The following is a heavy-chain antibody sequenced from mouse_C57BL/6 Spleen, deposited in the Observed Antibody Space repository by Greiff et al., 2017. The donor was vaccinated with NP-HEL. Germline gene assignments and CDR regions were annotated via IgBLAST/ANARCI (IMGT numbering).Heavy chain of an antibody. V-gene: IGHV1-82*01. CDR1: GYAFSSSW. Sequence: VQLQQSGPELVKPGASVKISCKASGYAFSSSWMNWVKQRPGKGLEWIGRIYPGDGDTNYNGKLKGKATLTADKASSTAYMQRSSLTSEDSAVYFGARRTNWDDWNYWGQGTTLTVSS. CDR3: ARRTNWDDWNY. J-gene: IGHJ2*01. D-gene: IGHD4-1*02. CDR2: IYPGDGDT.